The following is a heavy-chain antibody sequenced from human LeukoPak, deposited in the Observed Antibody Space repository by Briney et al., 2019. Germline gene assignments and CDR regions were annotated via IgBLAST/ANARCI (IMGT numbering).Heavy chain of an antibody. CDR3: AREDGFPVGFDY. CDR1: GDSVSSNTAP. D-gene: IGHD2-2*03. Sequence: SQTLSLTCAISGDSVSSNTAPWNWIRQSPSRGLEWLGRTYYRSKWYNDYAVSVKSRITINPDTSKNQFSLQLNSVTPEDTAVYYCAREDGFPVGFDYWGQGTLVTVSS. J-gene: IGHJ4*02. V-gene: IGHV6-1*01. CDR2: TYYRSKWYN.